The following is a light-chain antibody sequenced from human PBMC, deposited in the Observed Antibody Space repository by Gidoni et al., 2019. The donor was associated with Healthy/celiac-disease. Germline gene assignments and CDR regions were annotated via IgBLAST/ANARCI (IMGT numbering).Light chain of an antibody. J-gene: IGLJ2*01. V-gene: IGLV1-40*01. CDR2: GNS. CDR1: SSNIGAGYD. CDR3: QSYDSSLSGHVV. Sequence: QSVLTPPPSVSEAPGQRVTISCTGSSSNIGAGYDVHWYQQLPGTAPKLLIYGNSNRPSGVPDRFSGSKSGTSASLAITGLQAEDEADYYCQSYDSSLSGHVVFGGGTKLTVL.